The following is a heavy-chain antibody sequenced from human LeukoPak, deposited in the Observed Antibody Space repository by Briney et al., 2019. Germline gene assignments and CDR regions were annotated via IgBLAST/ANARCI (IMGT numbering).Heavy chain of an antibody. CDR3: AGEVVVVPDSFDI. V-gene: IGHV1-18*01. CDR2: ISAYNGNT. D-gene: IGHD2-15*01. J-gene: IGHJ3*02. CDR1: GYTFTSYG. Sequence: GASVKVSCKASGYTFTSYGISWVRQAPGQGLEWLGWISAYNGNTNYAQKLQGRVTMTTDTSTSTAYMELRSLRSDDTAVYYCAGEVVVVPDSFDIWGQGTMVTVSS.